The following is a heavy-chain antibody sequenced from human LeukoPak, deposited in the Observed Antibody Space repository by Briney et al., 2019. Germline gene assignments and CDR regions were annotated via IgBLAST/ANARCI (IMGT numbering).Heavy chain of an antibody. CDR2: ISHSGRT. D-gene: IGHD3-10*01. J-gene: IGHJ4*02. V-gene: IGHV4-39*01. CDR3: ARHQVGTGTYTLTYFDS. CDR1: AGFINSGIYY. Sequence: SETLSHTCSVPAGFINSGIYYWGWIRQPPGRGLKWIASISHSGRTYYTPTLKSRVSMSVDTSKNQFSLRLTSATAADTAVYFCARHQVGTGTYTLTYFDSWGQGTLVTVAS.